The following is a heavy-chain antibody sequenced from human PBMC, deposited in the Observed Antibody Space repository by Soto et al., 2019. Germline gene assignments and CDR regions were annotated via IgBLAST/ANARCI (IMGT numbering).Heavy chain of an antibody. CDR3: AKDRYSSSPGHLEY. V-gene: IGHV3-30*18. D-gene: IGHD6-19*01. J-gene: IGHJ4*02. CDR1: GLSFSNYG. Sequence: QVQLVELGGGAVQPGGSLTLSCTASGLSFSNYGMHWVRQAPGKGLEWVAIISDDGNSQNYAGSVKGRFTISRDNFKNTVYLQMDRLRGDDTAVYYCAKDRYSSSPGHLEYWGQGTLVTVSS. CDR2: ISDDGNSQ.